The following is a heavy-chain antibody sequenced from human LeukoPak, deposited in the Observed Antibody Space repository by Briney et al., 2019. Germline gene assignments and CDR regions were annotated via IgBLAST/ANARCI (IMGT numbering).Heavy chain of an antibody. J-gene: IGHJ4*02. V-gene: IGHV1-2*02. CDR1: GYTFTGYY. D-gene: IGHD6-19*01. CDR2: INPNSGGT. CDR3: ARGHYLAVAASIDDY. Sequence: GASVKVSCKASGYTFTGYYMHWARQAPGQGLEWMGWINPNSGGTNYAQKFQGRVTMTRDTSISTAYMELSRLRSDDTAVYYCARGHYLAVAASIDDYWGQGTLVTVSS.